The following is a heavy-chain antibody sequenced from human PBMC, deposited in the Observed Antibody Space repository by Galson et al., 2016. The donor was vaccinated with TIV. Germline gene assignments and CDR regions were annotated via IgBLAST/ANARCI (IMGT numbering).Heavy chain of an antibody. CDR1: GFIFNNYE. Sequence: SLRLSCAASGFIFNNYEFNWVRQGPGKGLEWVSHISRSDTTIYYADSVKGRFTISRDNARNSLYLQMNSLRAEDTAVYYCARDLADSSDYYPTPFDFWGQGTLVTVSS. CDR2: ISRSDTTI. CDR3: ARDLADSSDYYPTPFDF. J-gene: IGHJ4*02. D-gene: IGHD3-22*01. V-gene: IGHV3-48*03.